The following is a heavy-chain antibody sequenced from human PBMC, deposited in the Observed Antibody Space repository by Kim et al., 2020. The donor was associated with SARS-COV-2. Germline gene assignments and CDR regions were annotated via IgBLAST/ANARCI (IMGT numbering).Heavy chain of an antibody. CDR2: IDPSDSYT. D-gene: IGHD2-15*01. CDR1: GYSFTSYW. V-gene: IGHV5-10-1*01. CDR3: ARHKGFLSSFDP. Sequence: GESLKISCKGSGYSFTSYWISWVRQMPGKGLEWMGRIDPSDSYTNYSPSFQGHVTISADKSISTAYLQWSSLKASDTAMYYCARHKGFLSSFDPWGQGTLVTVSS. J-gene: IGHJ5*02.